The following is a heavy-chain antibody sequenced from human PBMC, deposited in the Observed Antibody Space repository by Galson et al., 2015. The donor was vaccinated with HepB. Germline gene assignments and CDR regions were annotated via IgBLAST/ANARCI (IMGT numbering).Heavy chain of an antibody. CDR1: GGSFSGYY. J-gene: IGHJ4*02. Sequence: ETLSLTCAVYGGSFSGYYWSWIRQPPGKGLEWIGEINHSGSTNYNPSLKSRVTISVDTSKNQFSLKLSSVTAADTAVYYCARGGFYGSGSYYKVWGQGTLVTVSS. D-gene: IGHD3-10*01. CDR2: INHSGST. V-gene: IGHV4-34*01. CDR3: ARGGFYGSGSYYKV.